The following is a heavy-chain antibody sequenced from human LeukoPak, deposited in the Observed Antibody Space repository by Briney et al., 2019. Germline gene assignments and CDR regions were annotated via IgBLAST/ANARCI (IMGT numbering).Heavy chain of an antibody. Sequence: GGSLRLSCAASGFTVSSNYMSWVRQAPGKGLEWVSVIYSGGSTYYADSVKGRFTISRHNSKNTLYLQMGSLRAEDMAVYYCARDSSTSLSSWGQGTLVTVSS. CDR1: GFTVSSNY. CDR2: IYSGGST. CDR3: ARDSSTSLSS. J-gene: IGHJ5*02. V-gene: IGHV3-53*04. D-gene: IGHD2-2*01.